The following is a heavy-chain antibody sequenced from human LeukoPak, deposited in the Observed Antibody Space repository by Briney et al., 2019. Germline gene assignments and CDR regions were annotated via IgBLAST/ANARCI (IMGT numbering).Heavy chain of an antibody. CDR3: ARDSGLGPTWHPFDH. V-gene: IGHV1-2*02. D-gene: IGHD1-26*01. CDR1: GYNFTDYY. Sequence: ASVRVSCKASGYNFTDYYIHWVRQAPGQGLEWMGWINPKSGGTNYAQKFRGRVTITRDTSISTAYMELSGLRSDDTAVYYCARDSGLGPTWHPFDHWGQGTPVTVSS. J-gene: IGHJ4*02. CDR2: INPKSGGT.